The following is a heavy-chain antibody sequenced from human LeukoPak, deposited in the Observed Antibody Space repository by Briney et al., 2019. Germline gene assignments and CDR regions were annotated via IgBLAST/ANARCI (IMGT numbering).Heavy chain of an antibody. J-gene: IGHJ6*03. Sequence: SETLSLTCTVSGGSISSYYWSWIRQPPGKGLEWIGYIYYSGSTNYNPSLKGRVSISVDTSKNQFSLKLSSVTAADTAVYYCASTPRSSPYYYYMDVWGKGTTVTVSS. D-gene: IGHD6-13*01. CDR2: IYYSGST. V-gene: IGHV4-59*01. CDR3: ASTPRSSPYYYYMDV. CDR1: GGSISSYY.